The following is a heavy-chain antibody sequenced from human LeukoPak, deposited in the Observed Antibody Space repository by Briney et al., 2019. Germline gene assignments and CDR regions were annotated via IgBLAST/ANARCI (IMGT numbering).Heavy chain of an antibody. CDR2: ISWNSGSI. CDR1: GFTFDDYA. J-gene: IGHJ4*01. Sequence: GRSLRLSCAASGFTFDDYAMHWVRQAPWKGLEGVSGISWNSGSIGYADSVKGRFTISRDNAKNSLYLQMNSLSAEYTALYYSAKVNSSGWYYFDYWGQGTLVTVSS. D-gene: IGHD6-19*01. CDR3: AKVNSSGWYYFDY. V-gene: IGHV3-9*01.